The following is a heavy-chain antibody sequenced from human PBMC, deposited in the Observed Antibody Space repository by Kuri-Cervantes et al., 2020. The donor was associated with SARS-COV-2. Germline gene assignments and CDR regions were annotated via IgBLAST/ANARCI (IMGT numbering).Heavy chain of an antibody. CDR1: GFTVSSNY. D-gene: IGHD1-1*01. J-gene: IGHJ5*02. CDR2: IYSGGSS. Sequence: GESLKISCAASGFTVSSNYMSWVRQAPGKGLEWVSVIYSGGSSYYADSVKGRFTISRDNSKNTLYLQMNSLRAEDTAVYYCARVAKSGWNANNWFDPWGQGTLVTVSS. CDR3: ARVAKSGWNANNWFDP. V-gene: IGHV3-66*01.